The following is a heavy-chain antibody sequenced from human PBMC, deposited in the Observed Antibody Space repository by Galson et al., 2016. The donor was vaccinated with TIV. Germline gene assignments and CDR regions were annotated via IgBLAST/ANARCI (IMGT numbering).Heavy chain of an antibody. J-gene: IGHJ4*02. Sequence: SGDSVSGNTAAWNWVRQSPSRGLEWLGRTYYTSKWNTDYAVSVKGRIIIRPDTSMNQVSLQLSSVIPEDTAVYYCARDGYWSFHSWGPGILVTVSS. CDR3: ARDGYWSFHS. D-gene: IGHD2-8*02. CDR2: TYYTSKWNT. CDR1: GDSVSGNTAA. V-gene: IGHV6-1*01.